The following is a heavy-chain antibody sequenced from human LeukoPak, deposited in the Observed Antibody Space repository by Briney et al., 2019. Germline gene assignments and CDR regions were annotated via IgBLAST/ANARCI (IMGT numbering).Heavy chain of an antibody. J-gene: IGHJ4*02. CDR1: GGSFSGYY. CDR3: ARDQELERLGVFDY. D-gene: IGHD1-1*01. V-gene: IGHV4-34*01. Sequence: SETLSLTCAVYGGSFSGYYWSWIRQPPGKGLEWIGEINHSGSTNYNPSLKSRVTISVDTSKNQFSLKLSSVTAADTAVYYCARDQELERLGVFDYWGQGTLVTVFS. CDR2: INHSGST.